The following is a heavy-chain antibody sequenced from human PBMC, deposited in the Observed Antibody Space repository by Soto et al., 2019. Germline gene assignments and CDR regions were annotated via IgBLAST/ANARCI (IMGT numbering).Heavy chain of an antibody. Sequence: GGSLRLSCAASGFTFSSYGMHWVRQAPGKGLEWVAVISYDGSNKYYADSVKGRFTISRDNSKNTLYLQMNSLRAEDTAVYYCAKDRFLEWLLQYWGQGTLVTVSS. CDR1: GFTFSSYG. V-gene: IGHV3-30*18. D-gene: IGHD3-3*01. J-gene: IGHJ4*02. CDR3: AKDRFLEWLLQY. CDR2: ISYDGSNK.